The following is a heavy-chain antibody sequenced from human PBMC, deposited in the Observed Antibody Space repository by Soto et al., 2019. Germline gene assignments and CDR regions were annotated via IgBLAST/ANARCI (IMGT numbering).Heavy chain of an antibody. J-gene: IGHJ5*02. V-gene: IGHV1-18*01. CDR1: GYIFTSYG. Sequence: QVQLVQSGAEVKKPGASVKVSCKASGYIFTSYGNSWVRQAPGQGLEWMGWISAYNGDTNYAQKIQGRVTMTTDTSTSTAYMELRSLRSDDTAVYYCATSRTANWFDPWGQGTLVTVSS. CDR3: ATSRTANWFDP. CDR2: ISAYNGDT. D-gene: IGHD2-2*01.